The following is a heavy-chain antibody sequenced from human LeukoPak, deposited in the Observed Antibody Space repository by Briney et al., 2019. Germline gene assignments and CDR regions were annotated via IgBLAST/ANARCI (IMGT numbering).Heavy chain of an antibody. Sequence: GGSLRLSCAASEFSVGSNYMTWVRQAPGKGLEWVSLIYSGGSTYYADSVKGRFTISRDNSKNTLYLQMNSLRAEDTAVYYCARDGHYGDLSNFDYWGQGTLVTVSS. D-gene: IGHD4-17*01. V-gene: IGHV3-66*01. CDR2: IYSGGST. CDR1: EFSVGSNY. J-gene: IGHJ4*02. CDR3: ARDGHYGDLSNFDY.